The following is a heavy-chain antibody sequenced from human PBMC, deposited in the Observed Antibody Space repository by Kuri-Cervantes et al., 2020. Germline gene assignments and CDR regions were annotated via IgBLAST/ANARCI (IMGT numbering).Heavy chain of an antibody. CDR3: AKQGGVDYVSFGFDI. Sequence: ASVKVSCKASGYTFTSYGISWVRQAPGQGLEWMGWISAYNGDTNYAQKLQGRVTMTTDTSTSTAYMELRSLRSEDTALYYCAKQGGVDYVSFGFDIWGQGTLVTVSS. J-gene: IGHJ3*02. CDR1: GYTFTSYG. CDR2: ISAYNGDT. D-gene: IGHD3-16*01. V-gene: IGHV1-18*01.